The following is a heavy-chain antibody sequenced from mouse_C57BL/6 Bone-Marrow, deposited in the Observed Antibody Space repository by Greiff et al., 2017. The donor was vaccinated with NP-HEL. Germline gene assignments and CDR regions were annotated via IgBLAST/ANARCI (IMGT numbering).Heavy chain of an antibody. CDR3: ARGITTVVVDY. CDR1: GYTFTSYG. D-gene: IGHD1-1*01. CDR2: IYPRSGNT. Sequence: VQGVESGAELARPGASVKLSCKASGYTFTSYGISWVKQRTGQGLEWIGEIYPRSGNTYYNEKFKGKATLTADKSSSTAYMELRSLTSEDSAVYFCARGITTVVVDYWGQGTTLTVSS. J-gene: IGHJ2*01. V-gene: IGHV1-81*01.